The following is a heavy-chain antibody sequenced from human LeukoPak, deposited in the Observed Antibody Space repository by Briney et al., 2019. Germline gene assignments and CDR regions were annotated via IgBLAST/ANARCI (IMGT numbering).Heavy chain of an antibody. V-gene: IGHV3-7*01. CDR1: GLTFSSYW. Sequence: EGSLRLSCAASGLTFSSYWMTWVRQAPGKGLEWVANIKLDGTEKYYVDSVKGRFTISRDNATNSLDLQMNSLRVEDTAVYYCARDIGLSGYDLLDYWGQGTMVTVSS. D-gene: IGHD5-12*01. J-gene: IGHJ4*02. CDR2: IKLDGTEK. CDR3: ARDIGLSGYDLLDY.